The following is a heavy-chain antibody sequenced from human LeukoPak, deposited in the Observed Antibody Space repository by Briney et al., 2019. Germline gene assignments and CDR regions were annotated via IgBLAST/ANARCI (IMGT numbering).Heavy chain of an antibody. CDR2: IYYGGST. CDR1: GGSISSYY. CDR3: ARGQVE. Sequence: SETLSLTCTVSGGSISSYYWSWIRQPPGKGLEWIGYIYYGGSTNYNPSLKSRVTISVDTSKNQFSLKLSSVTAADTAVYYCARGQVEWGQGTLVTVSS. V-gene: IGHV4-59*01. J-gene: IGHJ4*02.